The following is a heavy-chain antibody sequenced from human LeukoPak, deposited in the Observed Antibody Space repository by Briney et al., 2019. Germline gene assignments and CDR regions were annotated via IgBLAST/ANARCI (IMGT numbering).Heavy chain of an antibody. Sequence: GGSLRLSCVASGFTFSSHSMNWVRQAPGRGLEWVSYISSSGDIINYADSVKGRFTISRDSAKNSLYPQMNSLRAEDTAVYYCAKGYIIAGRQWYLDLWGRGTLVGVPS. J-gene: IGHJ2*01. V-gene: IGHV3-48*04. D-gene: IGHD6-13*01. CDR1: GFTFSSHS. CDR2: ISSSGDII. CDR3: AKGYIIAGRQWYLDL.